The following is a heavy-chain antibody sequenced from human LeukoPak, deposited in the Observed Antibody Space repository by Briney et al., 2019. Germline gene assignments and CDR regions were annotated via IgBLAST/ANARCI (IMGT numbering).Heavy chain of an antibody. CDR1: AYTFTSYY. V-gene: IGHV1-2*02. J-gene: IGHJ4*02. CDR3: ARDCSDDFWSGPDY. Sequence: ASVKVSCKASAYTFTSYYMHWVRQAPGQGLEWMGWINPNSGGTNYAQKFQDRVTMTRDTSIRTAYMELSRLRSDDTAVYYCARDCSDDFWSGPDYWGQGTLVTVSS. CDR2: INPNSGGT. D-gene: IGHD3-3*01.